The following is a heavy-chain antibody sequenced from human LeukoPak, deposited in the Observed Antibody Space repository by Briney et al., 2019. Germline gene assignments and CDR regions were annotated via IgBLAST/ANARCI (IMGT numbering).Heavy chain of an antibody. D-gene: IGHD3-22*01. CDR1: GGSISSYY. J-gene: IGHJ5*02. Sequence: KPSETLSLTCTVSGGSISSYYWSWIRQPPGKGLEWIGYIYYSGSTNYNPSLKSRVTISVDTSKNQFSLKLSSVTAADMAVYYCARHLSNAVVTRPNWFDPWGQGTLVTVSS. CDR3: ARHLSNAVVTRPNWFDP. V-gene: IGHV4-59*08. CDR2: IYYSGST.